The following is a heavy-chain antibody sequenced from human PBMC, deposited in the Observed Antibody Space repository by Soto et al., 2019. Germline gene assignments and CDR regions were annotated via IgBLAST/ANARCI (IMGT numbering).Heavy chain of an antibody. V-gene: IGHV4-30-4*08. Sequence: TLSPPSQPPGASVNTSEYYCISSREPPGEGLEWIGHIYYTGSTSYNPSLKSRVTISLDTSKNLFSLKVNSVSAADTAVYYCARERSNSPDFFDCWGQGTMVTVSS. J-gene: IGHJ4*02. D-gene: IGHD1-1*01. CDR1: GASVNTSEYY. CDR3: ARERSNSPDFFDC. CDR2: IYYTGST.